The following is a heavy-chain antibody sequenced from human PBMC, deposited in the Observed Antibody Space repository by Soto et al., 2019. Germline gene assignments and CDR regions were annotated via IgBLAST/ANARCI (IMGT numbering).Heavy chain of an antibody. CDR1: GFTFTSSA. Sequence: GASVKVSCKASGFTFTSSAVQWVRQARGQRLEWIGWIVVGSGNTNYAQKFQERVTITRDMSTSTAYMELSSLRSEDTAVYYCAATLTFYDILTGLGPFDYWGQGTLVTVSS. CDR2: IVVGSGNT. J-gene: IGHJ4*02. D-gene: IGHD3-9*01. CDR3: AATLTFYDILTGLGPFDY. V-gene: IGHV1-58*01.